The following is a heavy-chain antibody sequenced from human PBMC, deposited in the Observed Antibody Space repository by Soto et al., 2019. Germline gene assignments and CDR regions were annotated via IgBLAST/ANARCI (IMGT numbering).Heavy chain of an antibody. V-gene: IGHV1-46*01. Sequence: ASVKVSCKASGYTLSTYYMHWVRQAPGQGYEWMGIINPSGGSTTYAQKFQGRVTMTRDTSTTTVYMELSSLKSEDTAVYYCARGDCSGGSCNYYGMDVWGQGTTVTVSS. CDR1: GYTLSTYY. CDR2: INPSGGST. CDR3: ARGDCSGGSCNYYGMDV. J-gene: IGHJ6*02. D-gene: IGHD2-15*01.